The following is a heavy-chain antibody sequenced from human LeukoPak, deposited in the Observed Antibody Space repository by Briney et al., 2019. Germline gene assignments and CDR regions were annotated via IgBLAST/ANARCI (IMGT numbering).Heavy chain of an antibody. V-gene: IGHV4-4*02. CDR2: IYHSGSA. J-gene: IGHJ4*02. Sequence: SETLSLTCGVSGGSISSNNWWSWVRQPPGQGLEWIGEIYHSGSANYNPSLKSRVTISIDKSKNQLSLKLISVTAADTAVYYCARDVGTALVTGDYWGQGTLVTVSS. CDR1: GGSISSNNW. CDR3: ARDVGTALVTGDY. D-gene: IGHD5-18*01.